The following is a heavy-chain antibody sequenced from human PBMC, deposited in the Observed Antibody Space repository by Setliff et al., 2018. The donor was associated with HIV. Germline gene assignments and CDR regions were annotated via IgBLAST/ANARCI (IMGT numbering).Heavy chain of an antibody. V-gene: IGHV4-59*08. D-gene: IGHD2-8*01. J-gene: IGHJ3*02. CDR2: IRYSGAT. CDR3: ARHSPNVGVRGDAFDI. CDR1: GGSISSHY. Sequence: SETLSLTCTVSGGSISSHYWIWIRQPPGKGLEWIGYIRYSGATNYNPSLKSRVTISLDTSRTQFSLRLSSVTAADTAVYYCARHSPNVGVRGDAFDIWGQGTVVTVSS.